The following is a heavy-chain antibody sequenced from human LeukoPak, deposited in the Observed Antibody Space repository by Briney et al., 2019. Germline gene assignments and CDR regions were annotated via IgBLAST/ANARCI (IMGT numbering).Heavy chain of an antibody. J-gene: IGHJ6*02. V-gene: IGHV3-7*03. CDR1: GFALSSHW. CDR3: ARNNGMDV. Sequence: GGSLRLSCAASGFALSSHWMTWVRQVPGRGPEWVANVNRDGSEAYYLNSVKGRFTISKDNAKNSLYLQMNSLRAEDTALYHCARNNGMDVWGQGTTVIVSS. CDR2: VNRDGSEA.